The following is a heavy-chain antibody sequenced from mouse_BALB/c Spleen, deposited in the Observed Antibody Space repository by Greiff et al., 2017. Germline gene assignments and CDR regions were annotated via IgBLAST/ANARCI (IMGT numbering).Heavy chain of an antibody. V-gene: IGHV1-5*01. D-gene: IGHD2-1*01. J-gene: IGHJ4*01. CDR1: GYTFTSYW. CDR2: IYPGNSDT. Sequence: VQLKESGTVLARPGASVKMSCKASGYTFTSYWMHWVKQRPGQGLELIGAIYPGNSDTSYNQKFKGKAKLTAVTSTSTAYLELSSLTNEDSAVYYCTRLGVDYGNYVYAMDYWGQGTSVTVSA. CDR3: TRLGVDYGNYVYAMDY.